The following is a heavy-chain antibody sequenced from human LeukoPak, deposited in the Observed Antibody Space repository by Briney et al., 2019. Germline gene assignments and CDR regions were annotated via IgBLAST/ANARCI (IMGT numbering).Heavy chain of an antibody. D-gene: IGHD3-22*01. CDR3: ARGGGYYDSSGYHDAFDI. CDR1: GFTFVDYG. Sequence: PGGSLRFSVAALGFTFVDYGLGGVGQVQGKGLDWVLGFIWIGGSTGYADSVKGRFTISRDNAKNSLYLQMNSLRAEDTALYYCARGGGYYDSSGYHDAFDIWGQGTMVTVSS. J-gene: IGHJ3*02. V-gene: IGHV3-20*03. CDR2: FIWIGGST.